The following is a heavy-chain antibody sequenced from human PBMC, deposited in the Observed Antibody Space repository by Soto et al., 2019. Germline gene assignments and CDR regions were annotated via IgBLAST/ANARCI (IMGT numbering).Heavy chain of an antibody. CDR3: ARGNGYCSGGSCYSGVNY. CDR1: GGSISSSSYY. D-gene: IGHD2-15*01. V-gene: IGHV4-39*01. Sequence: QLQLQESGPGLVKPSETLSLTCTVSGGSISSSSYYWGWIRQPPGKGLEWIGSIYYSGSTYYNPSLKSRVTISVDTSKHQFSLKLSSVTAADTAVYYCARGNGYCSGGSCYSGVNYWGQGTLVTVSS. CDR2: IYYSGST. J-gene: IGHJ4*02.